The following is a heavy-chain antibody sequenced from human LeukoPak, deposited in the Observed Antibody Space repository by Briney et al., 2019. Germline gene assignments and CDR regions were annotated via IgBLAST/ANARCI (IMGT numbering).Heavy chain of an antibody. CDR2: ISSNGGST. J-gene: IGHJ4*02. CDR3: VKDGYCSSTSCSWGYYDFWSGYHYYFDY. CDR1: GFTFSSYA. D-gene: IGHD2-2*03. Sequence: HPGRSLRLSCAASGFTFSSYAMHWVRQAPGKGLEYVSAISSNGGSTYYADSVKGRFTISRDNSKNTLYLQMSSLRAEDTAVYYCVKDGYCSSTSCSWGYYDFWSGYHYYFDYWGQGTLVTVSS. V-gene: IGHV3-64D*06.